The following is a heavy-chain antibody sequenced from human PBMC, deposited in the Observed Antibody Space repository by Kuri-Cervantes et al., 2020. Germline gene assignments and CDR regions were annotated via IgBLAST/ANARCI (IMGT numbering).Heavy chain of an antibody. V-gene: IGHV3-23*01. CDR2: ISGSGGST. D-gene: IGHD6-13*01. CDR1: GFTFSSYD. J-gene: IGHJ5*02. Sequence: GESLKISCAASGFTFSSYDMHWVRQAPGKGLEWVSAISGSGGSTYYADSVKGRFTISRDNAKNSLYLQMNSLRAEDTAVYYCARDHAAAGRLNWFDPWGQGTLVTVSS. CDR3: ARDHAAAGRLNWFDP.